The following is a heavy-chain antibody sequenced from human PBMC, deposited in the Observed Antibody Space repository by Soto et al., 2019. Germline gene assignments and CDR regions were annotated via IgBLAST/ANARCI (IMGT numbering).Heavy chain of an antibody. CDR3: ARGLYAHLFDY. CDR1: GFSLSGFW. Sequence: VQLVDSGGGLVQPGGSLRLSCAASGFSLSGFWMSWVRQAPGKGLEWVANINQDGSEKYYMDSVKGRFTISRDNAKNSLYLQMNSLRAEDTAVYYCARGLYAHLFDYWGQGTLVTVSS. D-gene: IGHD2-8*01. V-gene: IGHV3-7*04. CDR2: INQDGSEK. J-gene: IGHJ4*02.